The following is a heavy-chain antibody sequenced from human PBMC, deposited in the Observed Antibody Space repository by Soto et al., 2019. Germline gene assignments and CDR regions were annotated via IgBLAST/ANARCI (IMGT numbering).Heavy chain of an antibody. J-gene: IGHJ5*02. D-gene: IGHD3-3*01. CDR2: IIPIFGTA. Sequence: SVKVSCKASGGTFSSYAISWVRQAPGQGLEWMGGIIPIFGTANYAQKFQGRVTITADESTSTAHMELSSLRSDDTAIYYCARSSGGNFGIIIEGSNWFDPWGQGTLVTVSS. V-gene: IGHV1-69*13. CDR3: ARSSGGNFGIIIEGSNWFDP. CDR1: GGTFSSYA.